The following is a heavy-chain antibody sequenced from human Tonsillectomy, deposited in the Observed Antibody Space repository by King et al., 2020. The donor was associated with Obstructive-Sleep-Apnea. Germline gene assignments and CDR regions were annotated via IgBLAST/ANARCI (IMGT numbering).Heavy chain of an antibody. J-gene: IGHJ4*02. V-gene: IGHV1-46*01. CDR1: GYTFINYF. Sequence: EQLVQSGAEVKKPGASLKVSCKASGYTFINYFMHWVRQAPGQGLEWMGIINPSGGSPNYAQRFQDRVTMTRDTSTSTVYMELSSLRFEDTAVYYCARAHSGSYFDVWGQGTLVTVSS. D-gene: IGHD1-26*01. CDR2: INPSGGSP. CDR3: ARAHSGSYFDV.